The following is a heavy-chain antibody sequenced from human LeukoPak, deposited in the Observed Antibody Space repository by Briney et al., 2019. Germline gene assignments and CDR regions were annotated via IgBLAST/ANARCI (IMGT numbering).Heavy chain of an antibody. CDR3: ARGGMTYSSALSWFDP. CDR1: GGSISSGGYY. CDR2: IYHSGST. J-gene: IGHJ5*02. D-gene: IGHD6-19*01. Sequence: PSETLSLTCTVSGGSISSGGYYWSWIRQPPGKGLEWIGYIYHSGSTYYNPSLKSRVTISVDRSKNQFSLKLSSVTAADTAVYYCARGGMTYSSALSWFDPWGQGTLVTVSS. V-gene: IGHV4-30-2*01.